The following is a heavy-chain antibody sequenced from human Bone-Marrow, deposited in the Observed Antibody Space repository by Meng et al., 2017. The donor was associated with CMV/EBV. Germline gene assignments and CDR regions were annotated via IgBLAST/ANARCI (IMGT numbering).Heavy chain of an antibody. D-gene: IGHD3-22*01. CDR3: ARGVDYYDSSGYYY. CDR2: INHSGST. Sequence: QAQLQQGAAGLVKPLDTLALTFAVYGGSFSGYYWSWIRQPPGKGLEWIGEINHSGSTNYNPSLKSRVTISVDTSKNQFSLKLSSVTAADTAVYYCARGVDYYDSSGYYYWGQGTLVTVSS. CDR1: GGSFSGYY. V-gene: IGHV4-34*01. J-gene: IGHJ4*02.